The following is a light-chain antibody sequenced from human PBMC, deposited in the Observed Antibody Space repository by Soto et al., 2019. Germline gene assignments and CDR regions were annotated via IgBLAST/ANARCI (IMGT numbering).Light chain of an antibody. Sequence: DIQMTQSPSTLSASVGDRVTITCRASQSISTWLAWYQQKPGKAPKLLIYKASSLEGGVPSRFSGSGSGTEFNITVSSLQPHDFATYYCQQYNTYPRTFGGGTTVEIK. CDR3: QQYNTYPRT. V-gene: IGKV1-5*03. J-gene: IGKJ4*01. CDR1: QSISTW. CDR2: KAS.